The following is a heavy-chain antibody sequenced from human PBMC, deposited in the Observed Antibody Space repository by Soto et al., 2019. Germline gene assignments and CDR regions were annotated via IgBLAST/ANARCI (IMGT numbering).Heavy chain of an antibody. CDR3: ARAYDFWSGYYAPYMDV. CDR2: IYYSGST. D-gene: IGHD3-3*01. V-gene: IGHV4-59*01. Sequence: SETLSLTCTVSGGSISSYYWSWIRQPPGKGLEWIGYIYYSGSTNYNPSLKSRVTISVDTSKNQFSLKLSSVTAADTAVYYCARAYDFWSGYYAPYMDVWGKRTTVTVSS. CDR1: GGSISSYY. J-gene: IGHJ6*03.